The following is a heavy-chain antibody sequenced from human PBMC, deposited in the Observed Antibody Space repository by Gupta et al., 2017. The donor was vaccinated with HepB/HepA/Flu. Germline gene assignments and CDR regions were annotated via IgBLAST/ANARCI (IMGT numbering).Heavy chain of an antibody. CDR2: MNPNSGNT. CDR3: ARVTMVRGEDAFDI. V-gene: IGHV1-8*01. D-gene: IGHD3-10*01. J-gene: IGHJ3*02. CDR1: GYTFPSYD. Sequence: QVQLVQSGAEVKKPGASVKVSCKAYGYTFPSYDIHWVRQATGQGLEWMGWMNPNSGNTGYAQKFQGRVTMTRNTSISTAYMELSSLRSEDTAVYYCARVTMVRGEDAFDIWGQGTMVTVSS.